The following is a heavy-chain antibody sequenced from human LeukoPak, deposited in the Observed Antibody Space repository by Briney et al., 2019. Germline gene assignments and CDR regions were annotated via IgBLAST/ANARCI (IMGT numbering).Heavy chain of an antibody. CDR3: ARGLRQRRVNKRGGHLDY. D-gene: IGHD2-21*01. Sequence: SETLSLTCAVYGGSFSGYYWSWIRQPPGKGLEWIGEINHSGSTNYNPSLKSRVTISVDTSKNQFSLKLSSVTAADTAVYYCARGLRQRRVNKRGGHLDYWGQGTLVTASS. CDR1: GGSFSGYY. CDR2: INHSGST. J-gene: IGHJ4*02. V-gene: IGHV4-34*01.